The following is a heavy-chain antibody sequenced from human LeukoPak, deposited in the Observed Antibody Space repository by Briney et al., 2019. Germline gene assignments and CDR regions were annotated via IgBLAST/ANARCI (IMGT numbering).Heavy chain of an antibody. V-gene: IGHV3-20*04. D-gene: IGHD3-9*01. CDR3: ARDNTIFGAFDI. J-gene: IGHJ3*02. CDR1: GFTFDDYT. Sequence: RAGGSLRLSCAGSGFTFDDYTMSWVCQAPGRGLEWVSGIAWNGGSTGYADSVKGRFTISRDNANNSLYLQMNSLRAEDTAFYYCARDNTIFGAFDIWGQGTVVTVSS. CDR2: IAWNGGST.